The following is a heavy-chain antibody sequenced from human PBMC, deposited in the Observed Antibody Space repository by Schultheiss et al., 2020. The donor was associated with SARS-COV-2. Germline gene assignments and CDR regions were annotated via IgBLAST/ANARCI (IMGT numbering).Heavy chain of an antibody. D-gene: IGHD2-2*01. CDR1: GFTFSDYY. CDR3: ANHVVPAASRAPRRAFDI. V-gene: IGHV3-11*03. CDR2: ISSSSSYI. J-gene: IGHJ3*02. Sequence: GESLKISCAASGFTFSDYYMSWIRQAPGKGLEWVSYISSSSSYIYYADSVKGRFTISRDNAKNSLYLQMNSLRAEDTAVYYCANHVVPAASRAPRRAFDIWGQGTMVTVSS.